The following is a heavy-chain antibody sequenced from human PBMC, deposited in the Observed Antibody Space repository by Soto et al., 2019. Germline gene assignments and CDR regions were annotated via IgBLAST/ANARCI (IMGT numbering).Heavy chain of an antibody. CDR3: ARVGRVSSWRNWFDP. V-gene: IGHV1-2*04. CDR1: GYTFTGYY. CDR2: INPNSGGT. D-gene: IGHD6-13*01. J-gene: IGHJ5*02. Sequence: QVQLVQSGAEVKKPGASVKVSCKASGYTFTGYYMHWVRQAPGQGLELMGWINPNSGGTNYAQKFKGWVTMTRDTSVSADYMELSRLRSDDTAVYYCARVGRVSSWRNWFDPWGQGTLVTVSS.